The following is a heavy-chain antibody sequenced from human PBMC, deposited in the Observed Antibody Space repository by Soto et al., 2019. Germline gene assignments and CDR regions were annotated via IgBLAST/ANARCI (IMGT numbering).Heavy chain of an antibody. J-gene: IGHJ4*02. CDR3: ARSEATALDY. V-gene: IGHV4-4*02. Sequence: SETLSLTCTVSGDSMTSSNWWNWVRQPPGKGLEWIGEAHHSGRTNYNPSLKSRVTISVDRSQSHFSLQLTSVTAADTAVYYCARSEATALDYWGQGTLVTVPQ. CDR1: GDSMTSSNW. CDR2: AHHSGRT.